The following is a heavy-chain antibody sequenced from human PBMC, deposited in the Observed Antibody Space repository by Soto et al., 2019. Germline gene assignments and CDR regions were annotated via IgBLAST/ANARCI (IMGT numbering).Heavy chain of an antibody. J-gene: IGHJ4*02. Sequence: GGSLRLSCAASGFTFSSYSMNWVRQAPGKGLEWVSVIYSGGSTYYADSVKGRFTISRDNSKNTLYLQMNSLRAEDTAVYYCARDEIAARFAYWGQGTLVTVSS. D-gene: IGHD6-13*01. CDR3: ARDEIAARFAY. CDR2: IYSGGST. V-gene: IGHV3-66*01. CDR1: GFTFSSYS.